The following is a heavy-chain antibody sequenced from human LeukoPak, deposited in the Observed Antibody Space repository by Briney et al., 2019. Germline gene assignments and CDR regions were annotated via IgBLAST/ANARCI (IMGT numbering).Heavy chain of an antibody. V-gene: IGHV3-23*01. CDR2: ITAGGGTT. CDR1: GFTFSIYA. D-gene: IGHD3-16*01. J-gene: IGHJ4*02. CDR3: ARPRAYDSRDLDY. Sequence: GGSLRLSCAASGFTFSIYAMSWVRQSPGKGLEWVSSITAGGGTTYYEDSVKGRFTISRDSAKNTLYLQMNSLRAEDTAVYYCARPRAYDSRDLDYWGQGTLVTVSS.